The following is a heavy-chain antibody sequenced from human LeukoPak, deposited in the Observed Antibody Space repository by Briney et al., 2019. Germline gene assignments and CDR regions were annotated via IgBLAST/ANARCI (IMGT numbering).Heavy chain of an antibody. V-gene: IGHV3-20*04. J-gene: IGHJ5*02. D-gene: IGHD3-3*01. CDR1: GFTFDDYG. CDR2: INWNGGST. CDR3: ARALTAEYYDFWSGYYDWFDP. Sequence: AGGSLRLSCAASGFTFDDYGMSWVRQAPGKGLEWASGINWNGGSTGYADSVKGRFTISRDNAKNSLYLQMNSLRAEDTALYYCARALTAEYYDFWSGYYDWFDPWGQGTLVTVSS.